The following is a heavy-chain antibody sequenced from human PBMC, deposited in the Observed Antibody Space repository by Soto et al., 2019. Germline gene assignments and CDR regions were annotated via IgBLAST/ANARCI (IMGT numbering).Heavy chain of an antibody. CDR3: ARCYCSVGSCFTCWHFDL. D-gene: IGHD2-15*01. CDR1: GYSCDTFG. Sequence: QVQVVQSGAEVKKPGASVKVACKASGYSCDTFGMSWVRQAPGQGLEWMGWISIEKGDTNSARKFQDRVTMTTDTSTSTAYMELRSLTSDDTAVYYCARCYCSVGSCFTCWHFDLWGRGTLVTVSS. CDR2: ISIEKGDT. J-gene: IGHJ2*01. V-gene: IGHV1-18*01.